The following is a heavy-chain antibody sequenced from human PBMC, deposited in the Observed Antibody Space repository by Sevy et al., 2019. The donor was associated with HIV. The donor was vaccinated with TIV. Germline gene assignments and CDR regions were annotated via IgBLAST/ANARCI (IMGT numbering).Heavy chain of an antibody. V-gene: IGHV1-18*01. CDR1: GYTFSNYG. D-gene: IGHD2-21*01. CDR2: ISPFNNKP. Sequence: ASVKVSCKASGYTFSNYGISWVRQAPGQGLEWMGWISPFNNKPNYAQKFQGRVSLTSDPSATTAYMEVTGLRADDTAVYYSAGDRVHDWGEGWFDPWGQGTLVTVSS. J-gene: IGHJ5*02. CDR3: AGDRVHDWGEGWFDP.